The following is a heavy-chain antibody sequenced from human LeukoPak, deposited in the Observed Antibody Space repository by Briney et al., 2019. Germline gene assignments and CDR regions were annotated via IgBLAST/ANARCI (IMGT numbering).Heavy chain of an antibody. CDR3: ARSRADSSGYYGLVH. CDR1: GYTFTSYY. J-gene: IGHJ4*02. Sequence: PVASVKVSCKASGYTFTSYYMHWVRQAPGQGLEWMGIINPSGGSTSYAQKFQGRVTLTRDTSTSTVYMELSSLRSEDTAVYYCARSRADSSGYYGLVHWGQGTLVTVSS. CDR2: INPSGGST. D-gene: IGHD3-22*01. V-gene: IGHV1-46*01.